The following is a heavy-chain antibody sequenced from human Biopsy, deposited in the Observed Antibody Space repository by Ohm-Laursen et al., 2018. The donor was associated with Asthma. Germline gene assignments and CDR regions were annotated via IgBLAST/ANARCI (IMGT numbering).Heavy chain of an antibody. J-gene: IGHJ6*02. V-gene: IGHV3-30*19. Sequence: SLRLSCAASGFTFSSYGMHWVRQAPGKGLEWVAVGGSYYDGGLKYYADSVNGRFTVSRDDSRNTLNLQMNSVRPDDTAVYFCARERAGVLGSYNGMDVWGPGTTVSVSS. D-gene: IGHD2-8*01. CDR3: ARERAGVLGSYNGMDV. CDR2: GGSYYDGGLK. CDR1: GFTFSSYG.